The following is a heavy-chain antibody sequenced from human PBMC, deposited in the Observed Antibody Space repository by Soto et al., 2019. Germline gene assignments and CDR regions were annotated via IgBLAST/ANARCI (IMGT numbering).Heavy chain of an antibody. CDR1: GGSISSSSYY. CDR3: ATQDRGNIVLMVYADCYFDY. Sequence: PSETLSLTCTVSGGSISSSSYYWGWIRQPPGKGLEWIGSIYYSGSTYYNPSLKSRVTISVDTSKNQFSLKLSSVTAADTAVYYCATQDRGNIVLMVYADCYFDYWGQGTLVTVSS. J-gene: IGHJ4*02. D-gene: IGHD2-8*01. CDR2: IYYSGST. V-gene: IGHV4-39*01.